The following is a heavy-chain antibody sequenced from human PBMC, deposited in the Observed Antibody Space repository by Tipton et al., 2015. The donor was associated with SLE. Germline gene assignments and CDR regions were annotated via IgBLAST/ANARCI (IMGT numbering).Heavy chain of an antibody. V-gene: IGHV7-4-1*02. Sequence: QLVQSGPELKKPGASVRISCKTSGYTFTSSSMNWVRQAPGQGLEWMGWININTGNPTYAQGFTGRFAFSLDTSVSTAYLQISSLKAEDTAVYYCARSKGVFDYWGQGTLVTVSS. CDR1: GYTFTSSS. J-gene: IGHJ4*02. CDR2: ININTGNP. D-gene: IGHD4-11*01. CDR3: ARSKGVFDY.